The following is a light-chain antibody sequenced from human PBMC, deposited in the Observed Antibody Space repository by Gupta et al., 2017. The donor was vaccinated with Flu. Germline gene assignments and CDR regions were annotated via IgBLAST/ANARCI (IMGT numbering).Light chain of an antibody. J-gene: IGLJ2*01. CDR3: QVWDSSSDHVV. Sequence: SYVLTQPPSVSVAPGQTARLTGGGDNIGRKSVHWYQQRPGQAPVLVVSADIDRPSGIPDRFSGSNSGSTPTLTISRVEAGDEAAYYCQVWDSSSDHVVFGGGTKLTVL. V-gene: IGLV3-21*02. CDR2: ADI. CDR1: NIGRKS.